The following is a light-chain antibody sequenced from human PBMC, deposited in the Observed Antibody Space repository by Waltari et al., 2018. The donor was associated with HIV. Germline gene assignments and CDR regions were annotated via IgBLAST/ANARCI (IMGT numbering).Light chain of an antibody. Sequence: SSEVTQDPAVSVALGQTVRITCQGDSPRRYSASRYQQKPGQAPILVIYGKNNRHSGIPDRFSGSSSGNTASLTITAAQAEDEADYYCNSLDNSGVLVVFGGGTKLTVL. J-gene: IGLJ2*01. CDR3: NSLDNSGVLVV. CDR2: GKN. CDR1: SPRRYS. V-gene: IGLV3-19*01.